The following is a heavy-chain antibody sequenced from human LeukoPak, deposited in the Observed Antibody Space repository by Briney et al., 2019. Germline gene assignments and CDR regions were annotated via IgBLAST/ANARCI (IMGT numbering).Heavy chain of an antibody. CDR3: ARHLVVVASTRGHDAFDI. CDR2: IYYSGST. D-gene: IGHD2-15*01. CDR1: GGSISSYY. V-gene: IGHV4-59*08. Sequence: SETLSLTCTVSGGSISSYYWSWIRQPPGKGLEWIGYIYYSGSTNYNPSHKSRVTISVDTSKNQFSLKLSSVTAADTAVYYCARHLVVVASTRGHDAFDIWGQGTMVTVSS. J-gene: IGHJ3*02.